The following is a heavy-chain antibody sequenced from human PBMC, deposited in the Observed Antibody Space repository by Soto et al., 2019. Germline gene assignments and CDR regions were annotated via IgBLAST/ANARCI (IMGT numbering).Heavy chain of an antibody. CDR3: AREKTPMSPHYFYYGMDV. D-gene: IGHD3-9*01. Sequence: SETLSLTCTVSGGSLRGYSWSWIRQSPGKGLEWIGYVYSGGGTNYSPSFMGRVTISVDTTDNQFSLKLNSVTAADTAVYYCAREKTPMSPHYFYYGMDVWGQGTTVPVSS. CDR2: VYSGGGT. CDR1: GGSLRGYS. J-gene: IGHJ6*02. V-gene: IGHV4-59*01.